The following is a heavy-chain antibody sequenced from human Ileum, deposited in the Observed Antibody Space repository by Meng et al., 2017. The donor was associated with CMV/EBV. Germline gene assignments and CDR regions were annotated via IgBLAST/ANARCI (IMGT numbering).Heavy chain of an antibody. Sequence: ASVKVSCKASGYTFTSYGITWVRQAPGQGLEWRGWINTYNGDTTYAQNLQGRVTMTTDTSTNTAFMELRSLRSDDTAVYYCARFWLDIEVVVASKGFDCWGQGTLVTVSS. D-gene: IGHD2-15*01. CDR1: GYTFTSYG. CDR3: ARFWLDIEVVVASKGFDC. CDR2: INTYNGDT. V-gene: IGHV1-18*01. J-gene: IGHJ4*02.